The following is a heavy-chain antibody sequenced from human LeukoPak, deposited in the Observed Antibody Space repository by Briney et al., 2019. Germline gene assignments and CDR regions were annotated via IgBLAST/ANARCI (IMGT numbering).Heavy chain of an antibody. V-gene: IGHV7-4-1*02. CDR3: ARQIEGWELGMAWFDP. J-gene: IGHJ5*02. Sequence: ASVKVSCKASGYTFTSYAMNWVRQAPGQGLEWMGWINTNTGNPTYAQGFTGRFVFSLDTSVSTAYLQISSLKAEDTAVYYCARQIEGWELGMAWFDPWGQGTPVTVSS. CDR2: INTNTGNP. CDR1: GYTFTSYA. D-gene: IGHD1-26*01.